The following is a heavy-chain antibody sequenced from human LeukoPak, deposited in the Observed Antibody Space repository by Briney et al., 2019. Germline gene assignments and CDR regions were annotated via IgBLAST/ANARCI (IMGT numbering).Heavy chain of an antibody. Sequence: GGSLRLSCVASGLSVSSNYMSWVRQAPGKGLEWVSVIYRDGSSYYAESVKGRFSISRDNSKNTLYIQMNSLRAEDTAVYYCARSFYDILIGYYQYFDYWGQGTLVTVSS. CDR2: IYRDGSS. CDR3: ARSFYDILIGYYQYFDY. J-gene: IGHJ4*02. D-gene: IGHD3-9*01. V-gene: IGHV3-66*01. CDR1: GLSVSSNY.